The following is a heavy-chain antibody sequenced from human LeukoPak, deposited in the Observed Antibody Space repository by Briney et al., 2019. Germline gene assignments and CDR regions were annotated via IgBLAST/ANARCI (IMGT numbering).Heavy chain of an antibody. V-gene: IGHV3-23*01. CDR3: AEDRNDWKQGIDS. J-gene: IGHJ4*02. Sequence: PGGSLRLSCPASGFIFSDHAMNWVRQAPGKGLEWVSIISARDGRTYYADSVKGRFTISRDNSKNTLYLQMNSLRVEDTAVYYCAEDRNDWKQGIDSWGQGTLVTVST. CDR2: ISARDGRT. D-gene: IGHD1-1*01. CDR1: GFIFSDHA.